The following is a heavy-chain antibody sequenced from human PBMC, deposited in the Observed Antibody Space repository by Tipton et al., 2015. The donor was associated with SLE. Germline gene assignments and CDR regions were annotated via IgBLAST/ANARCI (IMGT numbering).Heavy chain of an antibody. CDR3: ARGPYCSGDTCYSDFYYGMDI. D-gene: IGHD2-15*01. CDR1: GGSISSTNSY. J-gene: IGHJ6*02. Sequence: TLSLTCTVSGGSISSTNSYWAWIRQSPGKGLEWIGTISYSGITSYTPSLKSQVTISVDTSKTHFSLRLRSVTATDTAVYYCARGPYCSGDTCYSDFYYGMDIWGQGTTVSVSS. V-gene: IGHV4-39*02. CDR2: ISYSGIT.